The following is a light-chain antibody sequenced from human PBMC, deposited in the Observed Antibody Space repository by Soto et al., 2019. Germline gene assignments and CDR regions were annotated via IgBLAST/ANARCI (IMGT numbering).Light chain of an antibody. V-gene: IGLV1-51*01. CDR3: ATWDGTLPGEV. J-gene: IGLJ2*01. CDR1: SSNIGNNY. CDR2: DNN. Sequence: QSVLTQSPSVSAAPGQKVTISCSGSSSNIGNNYVSWYQQVPGTAPKLLIYDNNKRPSGIPDRFSGSKSGTSGTLDITGLQTGDEADYYCATWDGTLPGEVFGGGTKPPVL.